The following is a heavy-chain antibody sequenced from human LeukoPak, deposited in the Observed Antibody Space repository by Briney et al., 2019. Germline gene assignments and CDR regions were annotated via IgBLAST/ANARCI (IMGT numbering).Heavy chain of an antibody. J-gene: IGHJ6*02. D-gene: IGHD2-2*01. Sequence: HEASVKVSCKASGYTFTGYYMHWVRQAPGQGLEWMGWINPNSGGTNYAQKFQGRVTMTRDTSISTAYMELSRLRSDDTAVYYCARGNSGGIVVVPAAAPCMDVWGQGTTVTVSS. CDR1: GYTFTGYY. V-gene: IGHV1-2*02. CDR2: INPNSGGT. CDR3: ARGNSGGIVVVPAAAPCMDV.